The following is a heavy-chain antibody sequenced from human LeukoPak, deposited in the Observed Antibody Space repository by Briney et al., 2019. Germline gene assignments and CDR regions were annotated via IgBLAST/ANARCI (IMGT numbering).Heavy chain of an antibody. CDR2: VSNDGSNQ. CDR1: GFTFTYYA. Sequence: GGSLRLSCAASGFTFTYYAMHWDRQAPGKGLEWVSVVSNDGSNQDYTDSVKGRFTISRDNSKNTLYLQMNSLRAEDTAVYYCARENVGAARANWFDPWGQGTLVTVSS. J-gene: IGHJ5*02. D-gene: IGHD6-6*01. CDR3: ARENVGAARANWFDP. V-gene: IGHV3-30*14.